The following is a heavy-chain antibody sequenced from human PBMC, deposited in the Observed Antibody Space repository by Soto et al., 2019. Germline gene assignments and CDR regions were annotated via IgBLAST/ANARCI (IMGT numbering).Heavy chain of an antibody. CDR2: IYSSGSS. V-gene: IGHV4-59*08. J-gene: IGHJ5*01. CDR1: GGSISSYY. D-gene: IGHD2-2*01. Sequence: PSETLSLTCTVSGGSISSYYWSWIRQPPGKGLEWIGYIYSSGSSNYNPSLKSRVTVSVDTSKNQFSLKLSSVTAADTAVYYCATGGIYCSSTSCYPNWFDCWGQGTLVTVSS. CDR3: ATGGIYCSSTSCYPNWFDC.